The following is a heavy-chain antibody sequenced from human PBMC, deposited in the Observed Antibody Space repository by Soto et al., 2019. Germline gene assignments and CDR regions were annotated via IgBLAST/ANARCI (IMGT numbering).Heavy chain of an antibody. Sequence: EVQLVESGGGLVKPGGSLSLSCAASGFTFSSYSMNWVRQAPGKGLEWVSSISSSSSYIYYADSVKGRFTISRDNAKNSLYLQMKSLRAEDTAVYYCARDGVYYYYGMDVWGQGTTVTVSS. V-gene: IGHV3-21*01. J-gene: IGHJ6*02. CDR2: ISSSSSYI. D-gene: IGHD3-16*01. CDR1: GFTFSSYS. CDR3: ARDGVYYYYGMDV.